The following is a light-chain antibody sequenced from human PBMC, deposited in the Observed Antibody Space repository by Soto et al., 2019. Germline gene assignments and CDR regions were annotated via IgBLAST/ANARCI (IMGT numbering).Light chain of an antibody. CDR3: QQYNSFALT. Sequence: DIQMTQSPSTLFASVGDRVTITCRASQSISSWLAWYQQKPGKAPKLLIYDASSLESGVPSRFSGSGSGTEFTLTISSLQPDDFATYYCQQYNSFALTFGGGTKVEIK. J-gene: IGKJ4*01. CDR1: QSISSW. V-gene: IGKV1-5*01. CDR2: DAS.